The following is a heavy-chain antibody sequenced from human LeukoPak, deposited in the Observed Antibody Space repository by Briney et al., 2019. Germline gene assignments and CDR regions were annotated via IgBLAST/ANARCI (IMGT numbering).Heavy chain of an antibody. D-gene: IGHD2-8*02. J-gene: IGHJ4*02. V-gene: IGHV3-23*01. CDR3: ATYRQVLLPFES. CDR2: IFPSGGEI. CDR1: GFFFSSYW. Sequence: GGSLRLSCAASGFFFSSYWMYWVRQAPGKGLEWVSSIFPSGGEIHYADSVRGRFTISRDNSKSTLSLQMNSLRAEDTAIYYCATYRQVLLPFESWGQGTLVTVSS.